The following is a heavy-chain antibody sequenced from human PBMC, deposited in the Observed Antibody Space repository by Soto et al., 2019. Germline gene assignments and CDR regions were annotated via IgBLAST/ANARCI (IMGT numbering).Heavy chain of an antibody. CDR3: SRDGESSGYYYVNY. V-gene: IGHV1-69*01. D-gene: IGHD3-22*01. CDR1: GGTFSSYA. CDR2: IIPIFGTA. J-gene: IGHJ4*02. Sequence: QVQLVQSGAEVKKPGSSVKVSCKDSGGTFSSYAISWVRQAPGQGLEGMGGIIPIFGTANYAQKFQGRVTITVDDSTSSAYMELSSLRSEDTAVYYCSRDGESSGYYYVNYWGQGTLVTVSS.